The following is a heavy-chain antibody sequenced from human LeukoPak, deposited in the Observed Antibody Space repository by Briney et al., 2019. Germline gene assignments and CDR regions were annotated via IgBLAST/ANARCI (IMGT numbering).Heavy chain of an antibody. Sequence: GGSLRLSCAASGFTFSSYAMSWVRQAPGKGLEWVSVISDSGGSTYYAGSVKGRFTISRDNSKNTLYLQMNSLRAEDTAVYYCANHYYDSRGYYHFDCWGQGTLVTVSS. D-gene: IGHD3-22*01. J-gene: IGHJ4*02. CDR3: ANHYYDSRGYYHFDC. V-gene: IGHV3-23*01. CDR1: GFTFSSYA. CDR2: ISDSGGST.